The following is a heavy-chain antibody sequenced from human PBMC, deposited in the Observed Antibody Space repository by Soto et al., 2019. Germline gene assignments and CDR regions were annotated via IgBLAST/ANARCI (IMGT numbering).Heavy chain of an antibody. CDR1: GFTFSSYA. CDR2: VSSSGGST. V-gene: IGHV3-23*01. Sequence: EEQLLESGGGLVQPGGSLRLSCATSGFTFSSYAMTWVRQAPGKGLEWVAAVSSSGGSTFHADSVKGRFTISRANSKNTLYLQMNSLRAEDTAVYYCAKRISLNWFGPWGQGTLVTVSS. CDR3: AKRISLNWFGP. J-gene: IGHJ5*02.